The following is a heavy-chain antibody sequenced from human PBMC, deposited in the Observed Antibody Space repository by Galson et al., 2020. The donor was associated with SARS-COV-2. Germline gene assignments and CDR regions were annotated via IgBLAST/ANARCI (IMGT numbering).Heavy chain of an antibody. CDR3: ARLRYYDVLTGYIVDV. Sequence: ASVKVSCKASGYTFTDYYIHWVRQAPGQGLEWMGWINPKSGGPNYAQKFEGRVTMNRDTSITTAYMELSRLRADDTAVYYCARLRYYDVLTGYIVDVWGQGTMVTVSS. D-gene: IGHD3-9*01. J-gene: IGHJ6*02. V-gene: IGHV1-2*02. CDR1: GYTFTDYY. CDR2: INPKSGGP.